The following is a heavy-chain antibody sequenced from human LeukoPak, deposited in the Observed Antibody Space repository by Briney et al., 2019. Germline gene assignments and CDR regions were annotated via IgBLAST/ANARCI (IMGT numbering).Heavy chain of an antibody. Sequence: GGSLRLSCAASGFTFSSYAMHWVRQAPGKGLEWVAVISYDGSNKYYADSVKGRFTISRDNSKNTLYLQMNSLRAEDTAVYYCARDHYSYDYVWGSYRYQYFDYWGQGTLVTVSS. V-gene: IGHV3-30-3*01. CDR1: GFTFSSYA. J-gene: IGHJ4*02. CDR3: ARDHYSYDYVWGSYRYQYFDY. D-gene: IGHD3-16*02. CDR2: ISYDGSNK.